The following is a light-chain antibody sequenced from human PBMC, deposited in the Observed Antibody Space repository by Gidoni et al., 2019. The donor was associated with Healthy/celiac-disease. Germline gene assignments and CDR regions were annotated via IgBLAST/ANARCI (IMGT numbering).Light chain of an antibody. CDR2: DAS. V-gene: IGKV1-39*01. Sequence: DIQITQSPSSLSAAVGDIVTITCRASQSISSYLNWYQQTQGKAPKLLIYDASSLHSGFPSMFCGIGSWTDFTLTISTLQPEVFLTYYCQQSYSTPWTFGQGTKVEIK. CDR3: QQSYSTPWT. CDR1: QSISSY. J-gene: IGKJ1*01.